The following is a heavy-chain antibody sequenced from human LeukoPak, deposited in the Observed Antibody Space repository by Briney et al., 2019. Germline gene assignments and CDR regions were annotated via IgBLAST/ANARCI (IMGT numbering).Heavy chain of an antibody. Sequence: GGSLRLSCAASGFTFSSYCMHWVRQAPGKGLVWVAFISYDGSNKYYADSVKGRFTISRDNSKNTLYLQMNSLRAEDTAVYYCSKDRDYEGAGRNYMDVWGKGTTVTISS. CDR2: ISYDGSNK. V-gene: IGHV3-30*02. J-gene: IGHJ6*03. CDR1: GFTFSSYC. CDR3: SKDRDYEGAGRNYMDV. D-gene: IGHD3-10*01.